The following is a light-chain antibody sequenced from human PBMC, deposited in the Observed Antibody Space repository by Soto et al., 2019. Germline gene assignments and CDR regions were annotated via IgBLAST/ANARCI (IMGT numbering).Light chain of an antibody. J-gene: IGLJ2*01. CDR3: SSYTGSSTYVV. Sequence: QSALTQPPSASGSPGQSVTISCTGTSSDVGGYNYVSWYQQYPGKAPKLMIYAVSKRPSGVPDRFSGSKSGNTASLTVSGLQAEDEADYYCSSYTGSSTYVVFGGGTKLTVL. CDR1: SSDVGGYNY. CDR2: AVS. V-gene: IGLV2-8*01.